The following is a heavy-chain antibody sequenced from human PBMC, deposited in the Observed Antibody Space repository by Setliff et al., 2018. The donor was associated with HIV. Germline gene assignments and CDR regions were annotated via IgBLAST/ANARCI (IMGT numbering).Heavy chain of an antibody. CDR3: AKEGGSERMPFFYYYMDV. CDR1: GFTFSTYA. D-gene: IGHD3-10*01. V-gene: IGHV3-21*04. J-gene: IGHJ6*03. CDR2: ISSSSNYI. Sequence: GGSLRLSCAASGFTFSTYAMHWVRQAPGKGLEWVSSISSSSNYIYYADSVKGRFTISRDSSKNSLYLEMNSLRTEDTALYYCAKEGGSERMPFFYYYMDVWGKGTTVTVSS.